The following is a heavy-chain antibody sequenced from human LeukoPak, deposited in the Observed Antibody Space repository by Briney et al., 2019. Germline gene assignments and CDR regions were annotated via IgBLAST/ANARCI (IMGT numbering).Heavy chain of an antibody. J-gene: IGHJ5*02. CDR1: GGTFSSYA. CDR3: ARDLLDIVVVPAATNWFDP. V-gene: IGHV1-69*04. Sequence: GSSVKVSCKASGGTFSSYAISWVRQAPGQGLEWMGRIIPILGIANYAQKFQGRVTITADKSTSTAYMELSSLRSEDTAVYYCARDLLDIVVVPAATNWFDPWGQGTLVTVSS. D-gene: IGHD2-2*03. CDR2: IIPILGIA.